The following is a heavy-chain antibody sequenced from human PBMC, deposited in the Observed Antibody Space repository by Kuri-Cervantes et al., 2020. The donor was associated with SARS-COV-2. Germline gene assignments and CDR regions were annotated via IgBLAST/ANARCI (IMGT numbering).Heavy chain of an antibody. J-gene: IGHJ4*02. Sequence: GGSLRLSCAACGFTFSSYDMHWVRQATGKGLEWVSAIGTAGDAYYPGSVKGRFTISRDNAKNSLYLQMNSLRAEDTAVYYCARGRALYNWNYVSGESDYWGQGTLVTVSS. CDR2: IGTAGDA. CDR3: ARGRALYNWNYVSGESDY. V-gene: IGHV3-13*01. D-gene: IGHD1-7*01. CDR1: GFTFSSYD.